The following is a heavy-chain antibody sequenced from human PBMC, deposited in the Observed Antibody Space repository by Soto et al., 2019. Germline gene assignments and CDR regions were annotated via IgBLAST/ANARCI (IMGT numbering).Heavy chain of an antibody. Sequence: SETLSLTCTVTGGSISSGGYYWSWIRQHPGKGLEWIGYIYYSGSTYYNPSLKSRVTISVDTSKNQFSLKLSSVTAADTAVYYCARDPYYYDSSGSLGYWGQGTLVTV. CDR3: ARDPYYYDSSGSLGY. D-gene: IGHD3-22*01. CDR2: IYYSGST. CDR1: GGSISSGGYY. J-gene: IGHJ4*02. V-gene: IGHV4-31*03.